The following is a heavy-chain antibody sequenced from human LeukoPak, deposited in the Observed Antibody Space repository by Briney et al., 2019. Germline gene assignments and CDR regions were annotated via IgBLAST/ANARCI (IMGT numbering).Heavy chain of an antibody. Sequence: GGSLRLSCAASGFTFSRHGMDWVRQAPGKGLEWISSISSGSIYAHYSDSVEGRFSISRDDANSFLYLQMSSLRAEDTAVYYCARDVQAGPGYWGQGTLVTVSS. CDR1: GFTFSRHG. D-gene: IGHD6-19*01. J-gene: IGHJ4*02. CDR2: ISSGSIYA. CDR3: ARDVQAGPGY. V-gene: IGHV3-21*01.